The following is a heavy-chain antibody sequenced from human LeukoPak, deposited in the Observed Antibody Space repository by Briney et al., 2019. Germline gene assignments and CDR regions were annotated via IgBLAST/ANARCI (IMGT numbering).Heavy chain of an antibody. CDR3: AINPLPNDYYDSSGPYYYYGMDV. Sequence: SVKVSCKASGYTFTSNGISWVRQAPGQGLEWMGGIIPIFGTANYAQKFQGRVTITADESTSTAYMELSSLRSEDTAVYYCAINPLPNDYYDSSGPYYYYGMDVWGQGTTVTVSS. D-gene: IGHD3-22*01. CDR2: IIPIFGTA. V-gene: IGHV1-69*13. J-gene: IGHJ6*02. CDR1: GYTFTSNG.